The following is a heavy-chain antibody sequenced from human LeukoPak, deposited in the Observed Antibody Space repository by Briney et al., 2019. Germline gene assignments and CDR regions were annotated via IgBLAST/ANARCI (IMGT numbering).Heavy chain of an antibody. CDR2: IKPDGRET. CDR1: GFTFSRYW. Sequence: PGGSLRLACAASGFTFSRYWMSWVRQAPGKGLEWVANIKPDGRETYYGDSVKGRFTISRDNAKTTLYLHMNSLRAEDTAVYSCARDDCSSISCYHNWFDPSGQGTLVTVSS. CDR3: ARDDCSSISCYHNWFDP. D-gene: IGHD2-2*01. V-gene: IGHV3-7*01. J-gene: IGHJ5*02.